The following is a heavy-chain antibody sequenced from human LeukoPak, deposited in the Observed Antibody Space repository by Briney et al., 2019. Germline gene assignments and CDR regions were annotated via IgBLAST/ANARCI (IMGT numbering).Heavy chain of an antibody. D-gene: IGHD2-2*01. V-gene: IGHV1-24*01. Sequence: ASVKVSCKVSGYTLTELSMHWVRQAPGKGLEWMGGFDPEDGETIYAQKFQRRVTMTEDTSTDTAYMELSSLRSEDTAVYYCATKGLVPAPRYNWFDPWGQGTLVTVSS. CDR2: FDPEDGET. J-gene: IGHJ5*02. CDR3: ATKGLVPAPRYNWFDP. CDR1: GYTLTELS.